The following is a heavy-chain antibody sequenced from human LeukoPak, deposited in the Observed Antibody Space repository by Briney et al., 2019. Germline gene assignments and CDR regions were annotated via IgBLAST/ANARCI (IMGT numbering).Heavy chain of an antibody. Sequence: SETLSLTCTVSRGSISSSSYYWGWIRQPPGKGLEWIGSIYYRGNTYYNPSLKSRVTISVDTSKNQFSLKLSSVTAADTAVYYAAMAPTYYYMDVWGKGTTVTVSS. V-gene: IGHV4-39*07. CDR2: IYYRGNT. D-gene: IGHD5-18*01. J-gene: IGHJ6*03. CDR1: RGSISSSSYY. CDR3: AMAPTYYYMDV.